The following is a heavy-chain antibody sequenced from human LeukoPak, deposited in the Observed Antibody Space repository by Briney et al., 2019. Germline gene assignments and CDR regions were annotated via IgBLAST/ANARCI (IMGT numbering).Heavy chain of an antibody. CDR1: GYTFTSHY. CDR2: ISAYNGNT. J-gene: IGHJ4*02. Sequence: ASVKVSCKASGYTFTSHYMHWVRQAPGQGLEWMGWISAYNGNTNYAQKLQGRVTMTTDTSTSTAYMELRSLRSDDTAVYYCARGDLGYCSGGSCYRLGYWGQGTLVTVSS. CDR3: ARGDLGYCSGGSCYRLGY. V-gene: IGHV1-18*04. D-gene: IGHD2-15*01.